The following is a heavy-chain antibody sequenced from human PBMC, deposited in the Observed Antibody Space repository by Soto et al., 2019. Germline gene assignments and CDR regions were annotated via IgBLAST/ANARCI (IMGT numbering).Heavy chain of an antibody. D-gene: IGHD3-10*01. Sequence: EVQFLESGGGLVQPGGSLRLSCAASGVTFSNYAMNWFRQAPGKGLEWVSGISHSGSSTYYADSVKVRFTISRDNSKNTLFLQMNSLTAEDTAVYYCAKGSWVHHGSEGGNWLDPWGQGTLVTVSS. CDR3: AKGSWVHHGSEGGNWLDP. CDR1: GVTFSNYA. J-gene: IGHJ5*02. CDR2: ISHSGSST. V-gene: IGHV3-23*01.